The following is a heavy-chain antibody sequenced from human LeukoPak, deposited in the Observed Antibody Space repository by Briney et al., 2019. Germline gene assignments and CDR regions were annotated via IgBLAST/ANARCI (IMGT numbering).Heavy chain of an antibody. V-gene: IGHV5-51*01. J-gene: IGHJ3*02. D-gene: IGHD3-10*01. CDR1: GYSFTSYW. CDR2: IYPGDSDT. Sequence: GESLKISCKGSGYSFTSYWIGWVRQMPGKGLEWMGIIYPGDSDTRYSPSFQGQVTISADKSISTAYLQWSSLKASDTAMYYCARLIPYYGSGHGAFDIWGQGTMVTVSS. CDR3: ARLIPYYGSGHGAFDI.